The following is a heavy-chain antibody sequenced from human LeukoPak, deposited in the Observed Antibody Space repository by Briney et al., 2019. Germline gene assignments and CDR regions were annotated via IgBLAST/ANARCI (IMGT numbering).Heavy chain of an antibody. CDR1: GGSISSYY. CDR3: ARGHTSSWHYLTWFDP. V-gene: IGHV4-59*01. Sequence: SETLSLTCTVSGGSISSYYWSWIRQPPGKGLEWIGYIYYSGGTNYNPSLKSRVTISLDTSKNQFSLNLSSVTAADTAVYYCARGHTSSWHYLTWFDPWGQGILVTVSS. CDR2: IYYSGGT. D-gene: IGHD6-13*01. J-gene: IGHJ5*02.